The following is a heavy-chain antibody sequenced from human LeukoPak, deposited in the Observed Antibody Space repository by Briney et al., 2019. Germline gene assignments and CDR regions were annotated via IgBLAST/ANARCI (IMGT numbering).Heavy chain of an antibody. V-gene: IGHV3-30-3*01. D-gene: IGHD1-14*01. Sequence: GGSLRLSCAASGFTFNSYTMHWVRQAPGKGLEWVALVSYDGSTKYYADSVKGQFTISRDNSKNTLSLQMNSLRTEDTAVYYCAREFEATSNRGIIAYWGQGTLVTVSS. CDR3: AREFEATSNRGIIAY. J-gene: IGHJ4*02. CDR2: VSYDGSTK. CDR1: GFTFNSYT.